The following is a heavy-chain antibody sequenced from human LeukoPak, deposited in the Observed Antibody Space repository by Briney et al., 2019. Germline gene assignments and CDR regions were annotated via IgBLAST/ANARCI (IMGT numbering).Heavy chain of an antibody. V-gene: IGHV4-4*07. CDR2: IYTSGST. J-gene: IGHJ6*03. CDR1: GGSISSYY. Sequence: PSETLSLTFTVSGGSISSYYWSWIRQPAGKGLEWIGRIYTSGSTNYNPSLKSRVTMSVDTSKNQFSLKLSSVTAADTAVYFCARGRVSSSSWSSTYYYYFYIDVWGKGTTVTVSS. D-gene: IGHD6-13*01. CDR3: ARGRVSSSSWSSTYYYYFYIDV.